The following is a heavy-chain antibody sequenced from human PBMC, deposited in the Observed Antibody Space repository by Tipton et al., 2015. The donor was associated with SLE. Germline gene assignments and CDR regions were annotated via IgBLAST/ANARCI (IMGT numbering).Heavy chain of an antibody. CDR3: ARDSGYRSAWYEGFAY. Sequence: TLSLTCTVSGGSISSYYWSWIRQPPGKGLEWIGYIYYNGITNYDPSLKSRVIISVDTSKNQFSPKLTSVTAADTAVYFCARDSGYRSAWYEGFAYWGQGTLVTVSS. J-gene: IGHJ4*02. CDR2: IYYNGIT. V-gene: IGHV4-59*01. D-gene: IGHD6-19*01. CDR1: GGSISSYY.